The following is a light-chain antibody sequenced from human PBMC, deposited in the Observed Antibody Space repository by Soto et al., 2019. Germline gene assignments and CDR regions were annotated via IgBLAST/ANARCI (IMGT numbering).Light chain of an antibody. CDR3: QQYNNWPLT. V-gene: IGKV3-15*01. Sequence: EIVLTQSPGTLSLSPGERATLSCTTSQSVGTYLAWFQQKPGQAPRLLIYGASTRATGVPARFSGSGSATAFTLSISSLQSEDFAVYYCQQYNNWPLTVGGGTKV. CDR1: QSVGTY. J-gene: IGKJ4*01. CDR2: GAS.